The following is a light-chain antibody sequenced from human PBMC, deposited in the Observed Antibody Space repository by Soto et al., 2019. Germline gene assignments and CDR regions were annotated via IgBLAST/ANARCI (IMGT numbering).Light chain of an antibody. Sequence: EIVMTQSPATLSVSPGEKATLSCRASQSLNNNLAWYQQKPGQGPRLLIYFASTRATGIPARFSGSGSGTEFPLAISSLQSEDFANYYCQHYIAWPLTFGGGTKVETK. CDR3: QHYIAWPLT. V-gene: IGKV3-15*01. CDR2: FAS. J-gene: IGKJ4*01. CDR1: QSLNNN.